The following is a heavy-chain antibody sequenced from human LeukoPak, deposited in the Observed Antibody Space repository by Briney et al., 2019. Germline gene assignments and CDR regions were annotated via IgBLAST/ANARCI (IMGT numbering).Heavy chain of an antibody. CDR3: AKGSGYSSGWSFDC. D-gene: IGHD6-19*01. V-gene: IGHV3-30*18. Sequence: GGSLRLSCAASGFTFSSYGMHWVRQAPGKGLEWVAVISYDGSNKYYADSVKGRFTISRDNSKNTLYLQMNSLRAEDTAVYYCAKGSGYSSGWSFDCWGQGTLVTVSS. CDR1: GFTFSSYG. J-gene: IGHJ4*02. CDR2: ISYDGSNK.